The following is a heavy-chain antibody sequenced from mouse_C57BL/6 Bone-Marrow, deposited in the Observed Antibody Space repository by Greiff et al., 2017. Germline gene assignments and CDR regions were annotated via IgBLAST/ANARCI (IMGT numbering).Heavy chain of an antibody. CDR3: ARAAQATSFAY. CDR1: GYTFTSYW. Sequence: QVQLQQPGTELVKPGASVKLSCKASGYTFTSYWMHWVKQRPGQGLEWIGNINPSDGGTNYNQKFKSKATLTVDKSSSTAYMQLSSLTSEDSAVYDCARAAQATSFAYWGQGTLVTVSA. D-gene: IGHD3-2*02. CDR2: INPSDGGT. J-gene: IGHJ3*01. V-gene: IGHV1-53*01.